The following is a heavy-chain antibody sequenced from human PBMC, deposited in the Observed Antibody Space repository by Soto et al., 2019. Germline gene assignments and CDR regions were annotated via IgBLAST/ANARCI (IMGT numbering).Heavy chain of an antibody. D-gene: IGHD3-22*01. CDR2: ISSNGGST. V-gene: IGHV3-64D*06. J-gene: IGHJ3*02. CDR1: RFTFSTYA. Sequence: PGGSLRLSCLASRFTFSTYAMHWVRQAPGKGLEYVSTISSNGGSTYYADSVKGRFTISRDNSKNTLYLQMSSLRAEDTAVYYCVKYYFDSSGYYGLNDFAIWSQGTMVTVS. CDR3: VKYYFDSSGYYGLNDFAI.